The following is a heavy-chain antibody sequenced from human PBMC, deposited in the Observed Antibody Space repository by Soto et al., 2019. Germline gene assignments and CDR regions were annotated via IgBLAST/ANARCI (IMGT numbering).Heavy chain of an antibody. D-gene: IGHD2-15*01. J-gene: IGHJ6*02. CDR3: ARSGSPREGDGMDV. CDR2: IYYSGST. V-gene: IGHV4-31*03. CDR1: GGSISSGGYY. Sequence: QVQLQESGPGLVKPSQTLSLTCTVSGGSISSGGYYWSWIRQHPGKGLEWIGYIYYSGSTYYNPSLKSRVTISVDTSKNQFSLKLSSVIAADTAVYYCARSGSPREGDGMDVWGQGTTVTVSS.